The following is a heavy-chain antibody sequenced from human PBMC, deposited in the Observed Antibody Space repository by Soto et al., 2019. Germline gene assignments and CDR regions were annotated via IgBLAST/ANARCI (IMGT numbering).Heavy chain of an antibody. V-gene: IGHV1-69*13. Sequence: ASVKVSCKASGGTFSRYAISWVRQAPGQGLEWMGGIIPIFGTANYAQKFQGRVTITADESTGTAYMELSSLRSEDTAVYYCARDLGIAEPYDAFDIWGKGTMVTVSS. D-gene: IGHD6-13*01. J-gene: IGHJ3*02. CDR3: ARDLGIAEPYDAFDI. CDR1: GGTFSRYA. CDR2: IIPIFGTA.